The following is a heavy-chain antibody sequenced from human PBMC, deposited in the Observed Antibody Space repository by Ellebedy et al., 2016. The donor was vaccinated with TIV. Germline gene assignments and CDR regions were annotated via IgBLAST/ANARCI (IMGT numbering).Heavy chain of an antibody. CDR3: ARDPTGYYYFDE. J-gene: IGHJ4*02. V-gene: IGHV3-23*01. Sequence: GESLKISCAASGFTFSTYALNWVRQAPGKGLEWVSAISGSGGTTYYADSVKGRFTISRDNSKNMLYLEMNSLRAEDTAVYYCARDPTGYYYFDEWGQGTLVTVSS. CDR1: GFTFSTYA. CDR2: ISGSGGTT. D-gene: IGHD5-18*01.